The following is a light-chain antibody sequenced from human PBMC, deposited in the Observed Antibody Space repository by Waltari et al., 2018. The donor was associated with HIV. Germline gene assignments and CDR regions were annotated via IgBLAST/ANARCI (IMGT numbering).Light chain of an antibody. CDR3: QQYLNWPPWT. CDR1: QSVSTN. CDR2: GAF. Sequence: EIVLTQCPATRSVSPGERATLSCRASQSVSTNLAWLQQKPGQAPRLLIYGAFTRATGIPTRFSGSGSGTEFTLTISSLQSEDFAVYYCQQYLNWPPWTFGQGTKVDLK. J-gene: IGKJ1*01. V-gene: IGKV3-15*01.